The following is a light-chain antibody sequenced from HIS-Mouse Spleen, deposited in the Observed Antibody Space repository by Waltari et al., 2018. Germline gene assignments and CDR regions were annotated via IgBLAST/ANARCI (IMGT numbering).Light chain of an antibody. Sequence: SYELTQPPSVSVSPGQTARITCPGDALPKKYAYRYQQKSGQAPGLVIYEDSKRPAGIPERFSGSNSGTMATLTISGAQVEDEADYYCYSTDSSGNHRVFGGGTKLTVL. J-gene: IGLJ2*01. V-gene: IGLV3-10*01. CDR3: YSTDSSGNHRV. CDR1: ALPKKY. CDR2: EDS.